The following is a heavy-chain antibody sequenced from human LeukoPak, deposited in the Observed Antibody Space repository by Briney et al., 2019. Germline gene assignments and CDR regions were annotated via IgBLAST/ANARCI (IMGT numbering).Heavy chain of an antibody. CDR2: IRSDGSTS. J-gene: IGHJ4*02. V-gene: IGHV3-30*02. CDR3: VKDHGAYDLDS. D-gene: IGHD4-17*01. CDR1: GFTFSSYS. Sequence: GGSLRLSCAASGFTFSSYSMHWVRQAPGKGLQWVSHIRSDGSTSYCADSVKGRFTISRDNSKNTLYLQMNSLRPEDTDIYFCVKDHGAYDLDSWGQGTLVTVSS.